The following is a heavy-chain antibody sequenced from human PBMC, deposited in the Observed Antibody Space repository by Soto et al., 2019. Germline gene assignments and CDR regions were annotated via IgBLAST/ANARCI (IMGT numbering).Heavy chain of an antibody. CDR3: SRDAQKWLVAAFEV. CDR2: ISPYNGNT. D-gene: IGHD6-19*01. V-gene: IGHV1-18*01. CDR1: GYTFVSYG. J-gene: IGHJ3*01. Sequence: QVQLVQSGAEVKEPGASVKVYCKASGYTFVSYGISWVRQAPGQGIEWMGWISPYNGNTNYAQKFQGRVTMTTNTSTSTVYMELRSLRSDDTAVYYCSRDAQKWLVAAFEVWGQGTMVTVSS.